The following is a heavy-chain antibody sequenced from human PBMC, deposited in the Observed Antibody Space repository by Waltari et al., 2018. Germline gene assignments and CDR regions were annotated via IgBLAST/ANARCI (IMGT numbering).Heavy chain of an antibody. J-gene: IGHJ4*02. Sequence: QVQLVQSGAEVKKPGASVKVSCKVSGYTLPDSSRHWVRQAPGKGLEWMGGFDPEDGETIYAQKFQGRVTMTEDTSTDTAYMELSSLRSEDTAVYYCATSPSQQWLPHFDYWGQGTLVTVSS. CDR2: FDPEDGET. V-gene: IGHV1-24*01. D-gene: IGHD6-19*01. CDR1: GYTLPDSS. CDR3: ATSPSQQWLPHFDY.